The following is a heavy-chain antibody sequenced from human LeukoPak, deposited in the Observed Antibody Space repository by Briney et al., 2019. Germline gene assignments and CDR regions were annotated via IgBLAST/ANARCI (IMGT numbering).Heavy chain of an antibody. V-gene: IGHV4-61*02. J-gene: IGHJ4*02. Sequence: SETLSLTCTVSGGSISSSSYYWGWIRQPPGKGLEWIGRIYTSGSTNYNPSLKSRVTISVDTSKNQFSLKLSSVTAADTAVYYCARDSSSGWFYYFDYWGQGTLVTVSS. D-gene: IGHD6-19*01. CDR3: ARDSSSGWFYYFDY. CDR2: IYTSGST. CDR1: GGSISSSSYY.